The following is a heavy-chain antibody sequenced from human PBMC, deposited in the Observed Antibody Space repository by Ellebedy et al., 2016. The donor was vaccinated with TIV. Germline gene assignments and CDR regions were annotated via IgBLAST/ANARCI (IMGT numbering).Heavy chain of an antibody. CDR2: IDFSGTGT. CDR1: GFTFSIAG. D-gene: IGHD3-3*01. CDR3: ARDGSEWSRDY. Sequence: GGSLRLXXAASGFTFSIAGMTWVRQAPGKGLGWVATIDFSGTGTYYADSVKGRFIISRDNTKNSLVLQMNSLGVEDTAVYYCARDGSEWSRDYWGQGTLVTVSS. J-gene: IGHJ4*02. V-gene: IGHV3-21*06.